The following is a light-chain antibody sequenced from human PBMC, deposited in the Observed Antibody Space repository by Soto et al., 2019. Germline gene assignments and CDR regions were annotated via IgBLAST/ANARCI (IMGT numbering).Light chain of an antibody. Sequence: QSALTQPASVSGSPGQSITVSCTGTRIDVGGYNYVSCYQQQPGKAPKRLIYDVSYRPSVVSYRFSASNSGHTASLTSSGLQAEDQADYYCFSYRSTNTPAVFGPVTTLTV. V-gene: IGLV2-14*01. J-gene: IGLJ1*01. CDR1: RIDVGGYNY. CDR3: FSYRSTNTPAV. CDR2: DVS.